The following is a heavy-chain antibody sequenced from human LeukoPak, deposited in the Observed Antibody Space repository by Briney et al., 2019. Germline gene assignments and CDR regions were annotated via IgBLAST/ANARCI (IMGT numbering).Heavy chain of an antibody. CDR1: GFTFSNHG. CDR3: AKDDAWLRFGE. V-gene: IGHV3-23*01. J-gene: IGHJ4*02. CDR2: ISPSGDIT. Sequence: GGSLRLSCAASGFTFSNHGMNWVRQAPGKGLEWVSGISPSGDITYYADSVEGRFTISRDNSKNTLYLEVISLTAEDTAVYYCAKDDAWLRFGEWSQGTLVTVSS. D-gene: IGHD3-10*01.